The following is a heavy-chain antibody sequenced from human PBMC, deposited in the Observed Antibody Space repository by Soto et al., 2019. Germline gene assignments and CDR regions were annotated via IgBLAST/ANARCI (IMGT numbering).Heavy chain of an antibody. D-gene: IGHD3-9*01. V-gene: IGHV3-11*05. J-gene: IGHJ3*02. CDR3: ARDADILTGSDAFDI. Sequence: QVQLVESGGGLVKPGGSLRLSCAASGFTFSDYYMTWIRQAPGKGLEWVSYISSSSSYTNYADSVKGRFTISRDNAKNSLYLQMNSLRAEDMAVYYCARDADILTGSDAFDIWGQGTMVTVSS. CDR1: GFTFSDYY. CDR2: ISSSSSYT.